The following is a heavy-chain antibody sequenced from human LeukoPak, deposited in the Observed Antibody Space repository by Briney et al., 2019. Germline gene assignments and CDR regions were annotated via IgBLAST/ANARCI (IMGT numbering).Heavy chain of an antibody. Sequence: SETLSLTCAVSGYSISSGYYWGWIRQPPGKGLEWIGSIYHSGSTYYNPSLKSRVTISVDTSMNQFSLKLSSVTAAATAVYYCARGISSMIGNSNYFDYWGQGTLVTVSS. CDR3: ARGISSMIGNSNYFDY. CDR2: IYHSGST. V-gene: IGHV4-38-2*01. D-gene: IGHD3-10*02. CDR1: GYSISSGYY. J-gene: IGHJ4*02.